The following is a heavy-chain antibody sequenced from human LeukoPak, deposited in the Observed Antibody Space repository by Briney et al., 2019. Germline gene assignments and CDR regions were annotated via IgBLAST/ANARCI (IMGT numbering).Heavy chain of an antibody. J-gene: IGHJ3*02. CDR1: GYTFTSYG. CDR3: ARGNQSDSSGDDAFDI. Sequence: ASVKVSCKASGYTFTSYGISWVRQAPGQGLEWMGWISAYNGNTNYAQKLQGRVTMTTDTSTSTAYMELRSLRSDDTAVYYCARGNQSDSSGDDAFDIWGQGTMVTVSS. D-gene: IGHD3-22*01. V-gene: IGHV1-18*01. CDR2: ISAYNGNT.